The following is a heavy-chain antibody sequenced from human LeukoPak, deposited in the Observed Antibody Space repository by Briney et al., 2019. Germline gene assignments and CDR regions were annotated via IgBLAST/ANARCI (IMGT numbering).Heavy chain of an antibody. CDR1: GYTFTSYD. D-gene: IGHD1/OR15-1a*01. Sequence: ASVKVSCKASGYTFTSYDINWVRQATGQGLEWMGWMNPNSGNTGYAQKFQGRVTMTRNTSISTAYMELSSLRSEDTAVYYCARGESLRGTDENWFDPWGQGTLVTVPS. CDR3: ARGESLRGTDENWFDP. V-gene: IGHV1-8*01. CDR2: MNPNSGNT. J-gene: IGHJ5*02.